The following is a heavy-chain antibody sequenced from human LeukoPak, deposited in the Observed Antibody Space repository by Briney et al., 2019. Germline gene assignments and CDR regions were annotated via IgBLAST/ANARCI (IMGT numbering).Heavy chain of an antibody. V-gene: IGHV4-39*01. D-gene: IGHD4-11*01. CDR3: ASLRERSYYARGFDY. Sequence: SETLSLTCTVSGGSISSSSYYWGWIRQTPGKGLEWFGSNYYSGSTFYSPSLKSRVTISVDTYRNQFSLKLSSVTAADSAVYYCASLRERSYYARGFDYWGQGTLVTVSS. J-gene: IGHJ4*02. CDR2: NYYSGST. CDR1: GGSISSSSYY.